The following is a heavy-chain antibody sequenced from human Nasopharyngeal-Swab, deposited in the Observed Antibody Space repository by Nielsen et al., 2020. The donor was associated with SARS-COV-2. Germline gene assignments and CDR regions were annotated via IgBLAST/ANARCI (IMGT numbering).Heavy chain of an antibody. CDR1: GYTFTSYD. V-gene: IGHV1-8*01. Sequence: ASVKVSCKASGYTFTSYDINWVRQATGQGLEWMGWMNPNSGNTGYAQKFQGRVTMTRNTSISTAYMELSSLRSEDTAVYYCARGHQYQLLFNYYYYMDVWGKGTTVTVSS. CDR3: ARGHQYQLLFNYYYYMDV. CDR2: MNPNSGNT. D-gene: IGHD2-2*01. J-gene: IGHJ6*03.